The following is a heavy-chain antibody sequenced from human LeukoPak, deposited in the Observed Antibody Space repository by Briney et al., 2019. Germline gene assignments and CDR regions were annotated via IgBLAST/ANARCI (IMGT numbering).Heavy chain of an antibody. CDR1: GYTFTGYY. CDR2: MNPNSGNT. J-gene: IGHJ3*02. V-gene: IGHV1-8*02. CDR3: ARGRLTDDAFDI. D-gene: IGHD7-27*01. Sequence: ASVTVSCKASGYTFTGYYMHWVRQATGQGLEWMGWMNPNSGNTGYAQKLQGRVTMTRNTSISTAYMELSSLRSEDTAVYYCARGRLTDDAFDIWGQGTMVTVSS.